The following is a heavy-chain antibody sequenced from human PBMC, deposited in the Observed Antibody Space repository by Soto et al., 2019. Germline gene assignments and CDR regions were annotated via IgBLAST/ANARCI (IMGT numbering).Heavy chain of an antibody. CDR3: ARFPSRAHYFAMDV. Sequence: SLTCTVSGGSISSSSYYWGWLRQPPGKGLEWIGYIYYSGDTYYNPSLKSRLSISLDTSKNQFSLKLTSVTAADTAIYYCARFPSRAHYFAMDVWGHWTAVTVSS. D-gene: IGHD2-2*01. J-gene: IGHJ6*02. V-gene: IGHV4-31*03. CDR1: GGSISSSSYY. CDR2: IYYSGDT.